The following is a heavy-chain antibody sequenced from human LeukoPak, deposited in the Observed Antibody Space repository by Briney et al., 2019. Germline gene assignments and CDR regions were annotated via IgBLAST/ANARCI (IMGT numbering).Heavy chain of an antibody. D-gene: IGHD6-19*01. CDR3: LMYTNGWN. CDR1: GSTISNYY. CDR2: INSDGSST. Sequence: GGSLRLSCAVSGSTISNYYMHWVRQAPGKGLVWVSRINSDGSSTTYAASVTGRFTTSRDNAKNTLYLQTNSLRAEDTAMYYCLMYTNGWNWGQGTLVTVSS. J-gene: IGHJ4*02. V-gene: IGHV3-74*01.